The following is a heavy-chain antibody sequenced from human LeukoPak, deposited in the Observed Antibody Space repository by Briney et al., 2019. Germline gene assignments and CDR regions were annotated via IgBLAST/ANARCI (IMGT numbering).Heavy chain of an antibody. CDR3: ARATVGKDAFDI. J-gene: IGHJ3*02. CDR1: GGSISSYY. D-gene: IGHD4-11*01. V-gene: IGHV4-59*08. CDR2: IYYSGST. Sequence: SETLSLTCTVSGGSISSYYWSWIRQLPGKGLEWIGYIYYSGSTNYNPSLKSRVTISVDTSKNQFSLKLSSVTAADTAVYYCARATVGKDAFDIWGQGTMVTVSS.